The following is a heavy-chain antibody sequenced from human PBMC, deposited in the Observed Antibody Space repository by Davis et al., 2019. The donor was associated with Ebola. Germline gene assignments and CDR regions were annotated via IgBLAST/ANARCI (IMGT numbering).Heavy chain of an antibody. J-gene: IGHJ6*02. V-gene: IGHV1-3*01. D-gene: IGHD2-15*01. CDR3: ARDYCSGGSCHTPYYYYGMDV. Sequence: ASVKVSCKASGYTFTSYAMHWVRQAPGQRLEWMGWINAGNGNTKYSQKFQGRVTITRDTSASTAYMELSSLRSEDTAVYYCARDYCSGGSCHTPYYYYGMDVWGQGTTVTVSS. CDR1: GYTFTSYA. CDR2: INAGNGNT.